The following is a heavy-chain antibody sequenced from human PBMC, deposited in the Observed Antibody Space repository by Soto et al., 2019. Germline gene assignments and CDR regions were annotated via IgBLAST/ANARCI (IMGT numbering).Heavy chain of an antibody. Sequence: TSETLSLTCTVSGGSISNSDYYWGWIRQPPGTGLEWIGSLYYSGSTYYNPSLKNRVTISVDTSKNQFSLKLTYVTAADSSVYYCAGRVHYHGMDVWGRGTTVIVSS. CDR2: LYYSGST. CDR1: GGSISNSDYY. D-gene: IGHD3-3*01. J-gene: IGHJ6*02. CDR3: AGRVHYHGMDV. V-gene: IGHV4-39*01.